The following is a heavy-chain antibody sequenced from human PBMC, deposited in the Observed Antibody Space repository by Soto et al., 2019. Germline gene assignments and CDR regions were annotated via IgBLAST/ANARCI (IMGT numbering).Heavy chain of an antibody. J-gene: IGHJ5*02. CDR2: ISGTRGRQRNT. Sequence: PGGSLRLSCAASGFIFSDYAMTWVRQAPGRGLEWVSPISGTRGRQRNTFYTASVKGRFTVTRDNAKNTLFLQMNSLRVEVTAVYYCAKTMARLGGYDMNWLAHWGQGTMVTVSS. CDR1: GFIFSDYA. V-gene: IGHV3-23*01. D-gene: IGHD5-12*01. CDR3: AKTMARLGGYDMNWLAH.